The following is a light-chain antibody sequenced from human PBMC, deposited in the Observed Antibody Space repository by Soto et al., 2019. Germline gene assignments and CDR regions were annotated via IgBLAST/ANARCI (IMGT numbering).Light chain of an antibody. CDR1: QTVLYSSYNKNY. CDR2: WAS. J-gene: IGKJ2*01. CDR3: QQYYSLPLT. Sequence: DIVMTQSPDFLAVSLGESATINCKSSQTVLYSSYNKNYVAWFQQKPGHPPKLLIHWASTRESGVPDRFSGSGSGTDFTLTIDRLQAEDVAVYHCQQYYSLPLTFGQGTRLEIK. V-gene: IGKV4-1*01.